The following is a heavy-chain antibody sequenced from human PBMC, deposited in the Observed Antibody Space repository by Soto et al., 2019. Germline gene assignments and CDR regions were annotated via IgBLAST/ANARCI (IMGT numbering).Heavy chain of an antibody. CDR2: FSAHNGKT. Sequence: VHLVQSGAEVKKPGASVKVSCQGPGYTFTSHGITWVRQAPGQGLEWMGRFSAHNGKTDYAQKLQGRVTVTRDTSTSTAYMELRTLRSGDTAVYYCARARYGDYWGQGALVTVSS. CDR1: GYTFTSHG. J-gene: IGHJ4*02. D-gene: IGHD1-1*01. V-gene: IGHV1-18*01. CDR3: ARARYGDY.